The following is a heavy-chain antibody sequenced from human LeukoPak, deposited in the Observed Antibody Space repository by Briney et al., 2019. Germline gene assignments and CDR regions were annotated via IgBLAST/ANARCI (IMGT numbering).Heavy chain of an antibody. Sequence: ASVKVSCKASGYTFAKYAIHWVRQAPGQRLEWMGWINAGDGSTRYSQKFHGGVTITRDTSASTAYMELSSLRSEDTAVYYCARSILVVPVAFHLNYGVDVWGQGTTVTVSS. CDR1: GYTFAKYA. CDR2: INAGDGST. CDR3: ARSILVVPVAFHLNYGVDV. D-gene: IGHD2-2*01. J-gene: IGHJ6*02. V-gene: IGHV1-3*01.